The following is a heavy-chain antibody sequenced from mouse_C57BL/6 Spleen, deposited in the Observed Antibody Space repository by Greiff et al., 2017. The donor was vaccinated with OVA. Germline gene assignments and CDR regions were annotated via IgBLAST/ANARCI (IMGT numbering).Heavy chain of an antibody. CDR2: IDPEDGET. D-gene: IGHD3-3*01. V-gene: IGHV14-2*01. CDR3: ARGGDPGYFDY. Sequence: EVKLQESGAELVKPGASVKLSCTASGFNIKDYYMHWVKQRTEQGLEWIGRIDPEDGETKYAQKFQGKATITADTSSNTAYLQLSSLTSEDTAVYYCARGGDPGYFDYWGQGTTLTVSS. CDR1: GFNIKDYY. J-gene: IGHJ2*01.